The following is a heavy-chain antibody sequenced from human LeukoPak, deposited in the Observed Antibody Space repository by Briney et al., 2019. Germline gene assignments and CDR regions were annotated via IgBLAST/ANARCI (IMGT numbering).Heavy chain of an antibody. CDR2: ISGSGGST. CDR3: AKDSIVGATSGVY. V-gene: IGHV3-23*01. CDR1: GFTFSSYA. Sequence: GGSLRLSCAASGFTFSSYAMSWVRQAPGKGLEWVSAISGSGGSTCYADSVKGRFTISRDNSKDTLYLQMNSLRAEDTAVYYCAKDSIVGATSGVYWGQGTLVTVSS. D-gene: IGHD1-26*01. J-gene: IGHJ4*02.